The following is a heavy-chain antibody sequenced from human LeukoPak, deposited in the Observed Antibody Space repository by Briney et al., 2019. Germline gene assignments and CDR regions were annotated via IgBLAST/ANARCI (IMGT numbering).Heavy chain of an antibody. CDR3: ARDLRAALTGSNY. CDR2: ISSGSSYI. CDR1: GFTFSSYG. V-gene: IGHV3-21*01. Sequence: GGSLRLSCAASGFTFSSYGMNWVRQAPGKGLEWVSSISSGSSYIHYAGSVKGRFTISRDNAKNSLYLQMNSLRAEDTAVYYCARDLRAALTGSNYWGQGTLVTVSS. D-gene: IGHD3-10*01. J-gene: IGHJ4*02.